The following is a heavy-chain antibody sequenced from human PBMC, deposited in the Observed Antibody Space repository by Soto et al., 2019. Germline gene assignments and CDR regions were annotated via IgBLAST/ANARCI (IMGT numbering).Heavy chain of an antibody. CDR1: GGSISSGGYY. CDR2: IYYSGST. V-gene: IGHV4-31*03. Sequence: PSETLSLTCTVSGGSISSGGYYWSWIRQHPGKGLEWIGYIYYSGSTYYNPSLKSRVTISVDTSKNQFSLKLSSVTAADTAVYYCARGGHSSSWPFDYWGQGTLVTVSS. D-gene: IGHD6-13*01. CDR3: ARGGHSSSWPFDY. J-gene: IGHJ4*02.